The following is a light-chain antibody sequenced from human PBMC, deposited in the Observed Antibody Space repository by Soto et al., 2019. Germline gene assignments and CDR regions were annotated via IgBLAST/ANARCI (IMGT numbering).Light chain of an antibody. CDR1: QSIDTY. J-gene: IGKJ4*01. Sequence: EIVMTQSPAPLSVSTGERATLSCRASQSIDTYFAWYQQTPGQAPRLLIYGASTRATGIPARFSGSGSVTEFTLTIRSLQSEDFAVYYCQQYRHWPLTFGGGTKVEIK. V-gene: IGKV3-15*01. CDR3: QQYRHWPLT. CDR2: GAS.